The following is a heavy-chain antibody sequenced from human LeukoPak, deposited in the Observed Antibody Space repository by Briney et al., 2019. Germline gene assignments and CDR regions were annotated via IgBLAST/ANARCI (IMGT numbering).Heavy chain of an antibody. CDR2: IYSGGST. CDR1: GFTVSSNY. J-gene: IGHJ4*02. Sequence: GGSLRLSCAASGFTVSSNYMSWVRQAPGKGLEWVSVIYSGGSTYYADSVKGRFTISRDNSKNTLYLQMNSLRAEDTAVYYCARGSLDSSGYYYGLDYWGQGTLVTVSS. D-gene: IGHD3-22*01. V-gene: IGHV3-66*01. CDR3: ARGSLDSSGYYYGLDY.